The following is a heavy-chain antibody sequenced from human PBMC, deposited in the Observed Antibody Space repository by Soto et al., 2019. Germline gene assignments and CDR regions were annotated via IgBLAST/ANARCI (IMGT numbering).Heavy chain of an antibody. D-gene: IGHD5-18*01. CDR2: INTHNGHT. Sequence: QVHLVQSGAEVKMPGASVKVSCKTSGYTFTDYSMNWVRQAPGQRLEWMGWINTHNGHTQYSPRFDDRVTMTTDPSTSTAYMELKGLRSDDTAVYYCASTDTWAYWGQGTLVTVSS. V-gene: IGHV1-18*04. CDR3: ASTDTWAY. J-gene: IGHJ4*02. CDR1: GYTFTDYS.